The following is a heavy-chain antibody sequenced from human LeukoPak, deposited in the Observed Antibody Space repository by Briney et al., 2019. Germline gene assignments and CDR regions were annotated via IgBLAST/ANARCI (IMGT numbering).Heavy chain of an antibody. D-gene: IGHD5-24*01. Sequence: SETLSLTCTVSGGSISSYYWSWIRQPPGKGLEWIGYIYYSGSTNYSPSLKSRVTISVDTSKNQFSLKLSSVTAADTAVYYCARVRGYFDYWGQGTLVTVSS. V-gene: IGHV4-59*01. CDR2: IYYSGST. CDR1: GGSISSYY. J-gene: IGHJ4*02. CDR3: ARVRGYFDY.